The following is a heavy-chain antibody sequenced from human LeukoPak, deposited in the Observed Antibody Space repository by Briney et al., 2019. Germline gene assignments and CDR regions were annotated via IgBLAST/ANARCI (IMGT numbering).Heavy chain of an antibody. CDR2: ISSSSGTI. D-gene: IGHD6-13*01. V-gene: IGHV3-48*01. CDR1: GFIFNNYN. CDR3: ASGLAAAGRGY. Sequence: GGSLRLSCAASGFIFNNYNMNWVRQAPGKGLGWVSFISSSSGTIHYADSVKGRFTISRDNAKNSLYLQMNSLRAEDTAVYYCASGLAAAGRGYWGQGTLVTVSS. J-gene: IGHJ4*02.